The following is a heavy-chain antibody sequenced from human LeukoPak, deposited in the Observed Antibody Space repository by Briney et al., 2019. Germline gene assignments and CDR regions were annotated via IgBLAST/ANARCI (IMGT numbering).Heavy chain of an antibody. CDR1: GFTFGNYG. Sequence: GGSLRLSCAASGFTFGNYGMSWVRQAPGKGLEWVSVIYSGGSTYYADSVKGRFTISRDNSKNTLYLQMNSLRAEDTAVYYCARGAPQYYDYVWGSYRWGQGTLVTVSS. J-gene: IGHJ4*02. V-gene: IGHV3-66*01. CDR2: IYSGGST. CDR3: ARGAPQYYDYVWGSYR. D-gene: IGHD3-16*02.